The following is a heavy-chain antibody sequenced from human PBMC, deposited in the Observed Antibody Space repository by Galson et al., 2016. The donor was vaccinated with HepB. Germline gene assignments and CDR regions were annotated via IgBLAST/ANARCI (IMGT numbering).Heavy chain of an antibody. J-gene: IGHJ6*02. CDR3: ARGRIWGSYRYSNNYYDMDV. CDR2: IWYDGSDK. Sequence: SLRLSCAASGFTFSSYYMHWVRQAPGKGLEWVAVIWYDGSDKYYAGSVKGRFSISRDNSKNTLYLQMKSPRDEDTAVYYCARGRIWGSYRYSNNYYDMDVWGRGTTVTVSS. D-gene: IGHD3-16*02. CDR1: GFTFSSYY. V-gene: IGHV3-33*01.